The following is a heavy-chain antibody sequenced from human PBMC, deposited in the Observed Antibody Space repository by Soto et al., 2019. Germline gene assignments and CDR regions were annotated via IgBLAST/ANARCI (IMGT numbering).Heavy chain of an antibody. CDR3: SRRGDYYDSSVDY. CDR1: GFTFSGSA. V-gene: IGHV3-73*01. J-gene: IGHJ4*02. CDR2: IGSRASSYAT. Sequence: PGGSLRLSCAASGFTFSGSALHWVRQASGKGLEWVGRIGSRASSYATAYAASVKGRFTISRDDSKNTAYLQMTSLKTEDTAVYYCSRRGDYYDSSVDYWGRGTLVTVSS. D-gene: IGHD3-22*01.